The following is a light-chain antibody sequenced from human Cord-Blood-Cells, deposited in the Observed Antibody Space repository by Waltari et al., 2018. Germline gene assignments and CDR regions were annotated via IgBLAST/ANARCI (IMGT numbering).Light chain of an antibody. CDR2: DAS. CDR1: QSVSSY. CDR3: QQRSNWPPLT. Sequence: IVLTQSPSTLSLSPGERANLSCRASQSVSSYLAWYQQKPGQDPRLLIYDASNRATGIPARFSGSGSGTDFTLTISSLEPEDFAVYYCQQRSNWPPLTFGGGTKVEIK. V-gene: IGKV3-11*01. J-gene: IGKJ4*01.